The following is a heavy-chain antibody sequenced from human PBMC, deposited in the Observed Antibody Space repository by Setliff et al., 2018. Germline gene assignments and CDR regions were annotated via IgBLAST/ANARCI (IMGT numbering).Heavy chain of an antibody. CDR3: ARDFELLENYDIRGVFFDY. D-gene: IGHD3-9*01. CDR2: ISYSGST. V-gene: IGHV4-39*07. J-gene: IGHJ4*01. CDR1: GGSISSTTYY. Sequence: KTSETLSFTCTVSGGSISSTTYYWGWIRQASGKGLEWIGSISYSGSTYYNPSLESRVTISVDTSKNQFSLRLRPVTAADTAVYFCARDFELLENYDIRGVFFDYWGQGTLVTVSS.